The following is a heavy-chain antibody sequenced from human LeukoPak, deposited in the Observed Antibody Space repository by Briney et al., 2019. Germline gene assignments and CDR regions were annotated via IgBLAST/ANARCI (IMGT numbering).Heavy chain of an antibody. D-gene: IGHD4-17*01. CDR2: ISDSGDST. J-gene: IGHJ5*01. V-gene: IGHV3-23*01. Sequence: GGSLRLSCAASGFTFGSYAMSWVRQAPGKGLEWVSGISDSGDSTDYVDSVKGRFTISRDNSKNTLYLQMNSLRAEDTAVYYCAKSSLPVTPGYDWFDSWGQGTLVIVSS. CDR1: GFTFGSYA. CDR3: AKSSLPVTPGYDWFDS.